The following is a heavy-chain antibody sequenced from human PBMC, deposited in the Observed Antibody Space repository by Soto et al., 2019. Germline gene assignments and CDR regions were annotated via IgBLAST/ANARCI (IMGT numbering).Heavy chain of an antibody. CDR1: GGSVSSGGYY. D-gene: IGHD2-8*01. CDR2: IYYSGTT. Sequence: SETLSLTCTVSGGSVSSGGYYWSWIRQHPGTGLEWIGYIYYSGTTYFNPSLKSRASISLDTSKNEFSLKLTSVTAADTAVYYCARRALPQCINGVCYKDGFWDYWGQGAPVTVSS. CDR3: ARRALPQCINGVCYKDGFWDY. V-gene: IGHV4-31*03. J-gene: IGHJ4*02.